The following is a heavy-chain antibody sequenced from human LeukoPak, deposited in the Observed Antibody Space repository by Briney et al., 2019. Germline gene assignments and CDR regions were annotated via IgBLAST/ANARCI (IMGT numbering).Heavy chain of an antibody. CDR3: VRYRRIAARAFDP. D-gene: IGHD6-6*01. CDR2: MNPNSGNT. CDR1: GYTFTSHD. J-gene: IGHJ5*02. V-gene: IGHV1-8*03. Sequence: ASVKVSCKASGYTFTSHDINWVRQATGQGLEWMGWMNPNSGNTGYAQKFQGRVTITRNTSISTAYMELSSLRSEDTAVYYCVRYRRIAARAFDPWGQGTLVTVSS.